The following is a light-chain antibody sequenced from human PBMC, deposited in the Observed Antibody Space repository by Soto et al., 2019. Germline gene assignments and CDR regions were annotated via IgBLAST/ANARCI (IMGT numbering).Light chain of an antibody. J-gene: IGLJ7*01. CDR3: ETWDSNTRV. CDR2: LEGSGSY. V-gene: IGLV4-60*02. Sequence: QLVLTQSSSASASLGSSVKLTCTLSSGHSSNIIAWHQQQPGKAPRYLMKLEGSGSYNKGSGVPDRFSGSSSGADRYLTISDLQFEDAADYYCETWDSNTRVFGGGTQLTVL. CDR1: SGHSSNI.